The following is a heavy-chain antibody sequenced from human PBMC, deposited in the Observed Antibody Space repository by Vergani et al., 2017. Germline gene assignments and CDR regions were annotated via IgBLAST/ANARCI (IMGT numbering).Heavy chain of an antibody. CDR1: GGSISSGDYY. D-gene: IGHD5-12*01. V-gene: IGHV4-30-4*01. CDR2: IYYSGST. J-gene: IGHJ6*03. CDR3: ARRVFRYSGYVNYYYYYMDV. Sequence: QVQLQESGPGLVKPSQTLSLTCTVSGGSISSGDYYWSWIRQPPGKGLEWIGYIYYSGSTYYNPSLKSRVTISVDTSKNQFSLKLSSVTAADTAVYYCARRVFRYSGYVNYYYYYMDVWGKGTTVTVSS.